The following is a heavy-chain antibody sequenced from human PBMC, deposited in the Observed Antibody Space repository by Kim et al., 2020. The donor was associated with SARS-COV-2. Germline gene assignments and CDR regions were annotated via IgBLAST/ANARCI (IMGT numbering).Heavy chain of an antibody. CDR1: GYTFTSYA. J-gene: IGHJ6*02. CDR3: ARDERITIFVVVSNWENYYYYGMDV. D-gene: IGHD3-3*01. CDR2: INTKTGNP. Sequence: ASVKVSCKTSGYTFTSYAINWVRQATGQGLEWMGWINTKTGNPTYAQGFTGRFVFSLDTSVSTTYLQISSLKAEDTAVYYCARDERITIFVVVSNWENYYYYGMDVWRRGTTVTLS. V-gene: IGHV7-4-1*02.